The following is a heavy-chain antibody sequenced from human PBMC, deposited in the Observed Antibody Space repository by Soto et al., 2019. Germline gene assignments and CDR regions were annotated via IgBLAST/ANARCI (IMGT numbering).Heavy chain of an antibody. CDR3: ARDYYSYYGMDV. V-gene: IGHV3-11*01. CDR2: ISSSGDTI. CDR1: GFTFSDYY. Sequence: PGGSLRLSCAASGFTFSDYYMSWIRQAPGKGLEWVSYISSSGDTIYYAESVKGRFTISRDNAKNSLYLQMNSLRAEDTAVYFCARDYYSYYGMDVWGQGTTVTVSS. J-gene: IGHJ6*02.